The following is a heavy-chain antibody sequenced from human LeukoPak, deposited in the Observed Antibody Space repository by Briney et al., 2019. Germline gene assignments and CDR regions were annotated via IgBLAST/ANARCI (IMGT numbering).Heavy chain of an antibody. J-gene: IGHJ4*02. CDR1: GGSISSYY. CDR2: IYYSGST. Sequence: PSETLSLNCTVSGGSISSYYWSWIRQPPGKGLEWIGSIYYSGSTYYNPSLKSRVTMSVDTSKTQFSLKLSSVTAADTAVYYCASWFGMVWGQGTLVTVSS. CDR3: ASWFGMV. V-gene: IGHV4-39*07. D-gene: IGHD3-16*01.